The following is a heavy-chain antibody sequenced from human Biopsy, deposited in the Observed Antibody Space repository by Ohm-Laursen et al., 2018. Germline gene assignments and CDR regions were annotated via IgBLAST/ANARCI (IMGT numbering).Heavy chain of an antibody. CDR3: ARLGNFWNAEDGLDL. D-gene: IGHD3-3*01. V-gene: IGHV4-59*08. CDR2: ASYSGYT. J-gene: IGHJ3*01. CDR1: DDSIRNFY. Sequence: PSEILSLTCIVSDDSIRNFYWTRIRQPPGQGLEWIGHASYSGYTNYNPSLKSRVTISVDTSKNHFSLNLRSVTAADTAVYSCARLGNFWNAEDGLDLWGLGTMVTVSS.